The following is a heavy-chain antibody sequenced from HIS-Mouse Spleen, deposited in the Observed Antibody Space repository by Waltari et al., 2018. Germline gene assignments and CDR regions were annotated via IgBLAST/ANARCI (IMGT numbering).Heavy chain of an antibody. CDR2: IDWDDDK. V-gene: IGHV2-70*15. CDR1: GFSLSTSGLC. D-gene: IGHD6-19*01. J-gene: IGHJ4*02. Sequence: QVTLRASGPALVKPTQTLTLTCTFPGFSLSTSGLCQPWTRQPPGKALEWLARIDWDDDKYYSTSLKTRLTISKDTSKNQVVLTMTNMDPVDTATYYCARIAEGYSSGWYAFDYWGQGTLVTVSS. CDR3: ARIAEGYSSGWYAFDY.